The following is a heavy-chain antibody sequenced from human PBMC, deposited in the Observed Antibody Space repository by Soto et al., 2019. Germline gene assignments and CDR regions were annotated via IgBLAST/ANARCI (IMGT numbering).Heavy chain of an antibody. CDR1: GYSFTSYW. CDR3: ARRRYSSSWYLGAFDI. J-gene: IGHJ3*02. Sequence: GESLKISCKGSGYSFTSYWISWVRQMPGKGLEWMGRIDPSDSYTNYRPSFQGHVTISADKSISTAYLQWSSLKASDTAMYYCARRRYSSSWYLGAFDIWGQGTMVT. V-gene: IGHV5-10-1*01. CDR2: IDPSDSYT. D-gene: IGHD6-13*01.